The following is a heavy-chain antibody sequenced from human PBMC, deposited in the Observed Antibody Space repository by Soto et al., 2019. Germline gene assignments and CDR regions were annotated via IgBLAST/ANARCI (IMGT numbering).Heavy chain of an antibody. Sequence: GGSLRLSCAASGFTFSSYGMHWVRQAPGKGLEWVAVIWYDGSNKYYADSVKGRFTISRDNSKNTLYLQMNSLRAEDTAVYYCASSPYYYDSSGNYWGQGTLVTVSS. D-gene: IGHD3-22*01. CDR2: IWYDGSNK. J-gene: IGHJ4*02. V-gene: IGHV3-33*01. CDR3: ASSPYYYDSSGNY. CDR1: GFTFSSYG.